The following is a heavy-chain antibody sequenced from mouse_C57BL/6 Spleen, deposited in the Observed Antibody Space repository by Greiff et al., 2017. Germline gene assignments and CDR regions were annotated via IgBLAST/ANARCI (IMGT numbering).Heavy chain of an antibody. J-gene: IGHJ4*01. Sequence: EVKLEESGEGLVKPGGSLKLSCAASGFTFSSYAMSWVRQTPEKRLEWVAYISSGGDYIYYADTVKGRFTISRDNARNTLYLQMSSLKSEDTAMYYCTRDEGAYAMDYWGQGTSVTVSS. CDR3: TRDEGAYAMDY. V-gene: IGHV5-9-1*02. CDR2: ISSGGDYI. CDR1: GFTFSSYA.